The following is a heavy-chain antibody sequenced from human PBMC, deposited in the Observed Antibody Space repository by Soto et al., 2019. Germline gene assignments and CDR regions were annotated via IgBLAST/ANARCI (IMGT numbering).Heavy chain of an antibody. CDR1: GYTFTGYY. V-gene: IGHV1-2*04. Sequence: QVQLVQSGAEVKKPGASVKVSCKASGYTFTGYYMHWVRQAPGQGLEWMGWINPNSGGTNYAQKFQGWVTMTRDTSISPAYMELSRLRSDDTAVYYCARDSAAQANYYYGMDVWGQGTTVTVSS. CDR3: ARDSAAQANYYYGMDV. CDR2: INPNSGGT. D-gene: IGHD6-6*01. J-gene: IGHJ6*02.